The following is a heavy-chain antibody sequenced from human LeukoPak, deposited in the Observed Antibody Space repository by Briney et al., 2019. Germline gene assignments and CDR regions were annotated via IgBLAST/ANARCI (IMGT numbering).Heavy chain of an antibody. Sequence: GESLKISCKGSGYSFTSYWIGWVRQMPGKGLEWMGIIYPGDSDTRYSPSFQGQVTISADKSISTAYLQWSSLKASDTAMYYCARRGMRSTTSSNWFDPWGQGTLVTVSS. J-gene: IGHJ5*02. CDR3: ARRGMRSTTSSNWFDP. CDR2: IYPGDSDT. CDR1: GYSFTSYW. V-gene: IGHV5-51*01. D-gene: IGHD2-2*01.